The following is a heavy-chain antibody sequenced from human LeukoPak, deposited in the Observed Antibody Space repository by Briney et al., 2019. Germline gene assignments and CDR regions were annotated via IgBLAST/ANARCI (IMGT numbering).Heavy chain of an antibody. D-gene: IGHD5-18*01. V-gene: IGHV1-24*01. J-gene: IGHJ3*02. CDR3: ANSLPVDTAMPSHGSAFDI. CDR1: GYTLTQLS. Sequence: ASVKVSCKVSGYTLTQLSMHWVRQAPGKGLEWMGGFDPEDGETIYAQKFQGRVTMTEDTSTDTAYMELSSLRSEDTAVYYCANSLPVDTAMPSHGSAFDIWGQGTMVTVSS. CDR2: FDPEDGET.